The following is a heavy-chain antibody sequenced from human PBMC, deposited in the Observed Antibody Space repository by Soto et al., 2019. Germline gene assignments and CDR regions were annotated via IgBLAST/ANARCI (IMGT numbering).Heavy chain of an antibody. CDR2: IIPILGIA. D-gene: IGHD5-18*01. CDR3: AGNRTDTAMGN. CDR1: GGTFSSYT. J-gene: IGHJ4*02. Sequence: QVQLVQSGAEVKKPGSSVKVSCKASGGTFSSYTISWVRQAPGQGLEWMGRIIPILGIANYAQKFQGRVTITADKSTSTADMELSSLKSEDTDVYYCAGNRTDTAMGNWGQGTLVTVSS. V-gene: IGHV1-69*02.